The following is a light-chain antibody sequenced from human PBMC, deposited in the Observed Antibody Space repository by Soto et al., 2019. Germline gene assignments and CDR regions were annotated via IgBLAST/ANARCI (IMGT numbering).Light chain of an antibody. V-gene: IGLV8-61*01. J-gene: IGLJ3*02. CDR2: STN. CDR3: VLYMGSGLWV. Sequence: QTVVTQEPSFSVSPGRTVTLTCGLSSGSVSTTYYPSWYQQTPGQAPRTLIYSTNTRSSGVPDRFSGSILGNKAALTITGAHADDESDYYCVLYMGSGLWVFGGGTKLTVL. CDR1: SGSVSTTYY.